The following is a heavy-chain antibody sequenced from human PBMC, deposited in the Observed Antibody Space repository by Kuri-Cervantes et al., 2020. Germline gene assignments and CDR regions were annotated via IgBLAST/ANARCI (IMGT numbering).Heavy chain of an antibody. CDR2: IKQDGSEK. J-gene: IGHJ4*02. V-gene: IGHV3-7*01. CDR1: EFTFRNYA. CDR3: ARSTSYGDYVVY. D-gene: IGHD4-17*01. Sequence: GGSLRLSCAASEFTFRNYAMSWVRQAPGKGLEWVANIKQDGSEKYYVDSVKGRFTISRDNAKNSLYLQMNSLRAEDTAVYYCARSTSYGDYVVYWGQGTLVTVSS.